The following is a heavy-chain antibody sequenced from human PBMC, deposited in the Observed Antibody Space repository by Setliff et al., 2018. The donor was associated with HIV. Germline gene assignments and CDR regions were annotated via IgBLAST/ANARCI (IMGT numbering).Heavy chain of an antibody. V-gene: IGHV4-61*02. D-gene: IGHD3-3*01. CDR1: GGSISTGSYY. Sequence: SETLSLTCTVSGGSISTGSYYWSWIRQPAGKGLEWVGRIYTTGSTNYNPSLKSRVTLSLDISKNQISLTLKSLIAADTAVYYCARDVMEYFGSYFDYWGQGSLVTVSS. CDR2: IYTTGST. CDR3: ARDVMEYFGSYFDY. J-gene: IGHJ4*02.